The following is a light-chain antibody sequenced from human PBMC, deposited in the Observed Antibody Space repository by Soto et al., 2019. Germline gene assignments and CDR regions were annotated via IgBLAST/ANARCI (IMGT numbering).Light chain of an antibody. CDR3: QQYGWSPYT. J-gene: IGKJ2*01. V-gene: IGKV3-20*01. CDR2: GAS. CDR1: QSVTSNY. Sequence: DIVLTQSPGSLSLSPGEGATLSCRASQSVTSNYLAWYQQRPGQAPRLLIYGASSRATGIPDRFSGSGSGTDFSLTISRLEPQDFAVYYCQQYGWSPYTFGQGTKLEIK.